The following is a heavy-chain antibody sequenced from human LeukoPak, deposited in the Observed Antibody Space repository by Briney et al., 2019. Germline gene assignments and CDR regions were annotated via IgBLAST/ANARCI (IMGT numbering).Heavy chain of an antibody. Sequence: PGGSLRLSCAASGFTFSSYAMSWVRQAPGKGLVWVSGINRDGSTTSYADSVKGRVTISRDNAKNTLYLQMNSLRAEDTAVYYCARVGAVAGGSFDYWGQGTLVTVSS. CDR3: ARVGAVAGGSFDY. CDR1: GFTFSSYA. V-gene: IGHV3-74*01. CDR2: INRDGSTT. J-gene: IGHJ4*02. D-gene: IGHD6-19*01.